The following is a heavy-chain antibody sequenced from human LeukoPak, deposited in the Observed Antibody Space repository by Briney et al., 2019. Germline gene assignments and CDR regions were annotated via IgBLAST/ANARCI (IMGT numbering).Heavy chain of an antibody. J-gene: IGHJ4*02. CDR2: ISGSGVST. Sequence: GGSLRLSCAASGFTFSSDSMTWVRQPPGKGLEWASTISGSGVSTFYADPVKGRFTISRDNSKNTLYLRMNSLSAEDTAVYYCAKDSFSTEWGQGTLVTVSS. CDR3: AKDSFSTE. CDR1: GFTFSSDS. D-gene: IGHD2-2*01. V-gene: IGHV3-23*01.